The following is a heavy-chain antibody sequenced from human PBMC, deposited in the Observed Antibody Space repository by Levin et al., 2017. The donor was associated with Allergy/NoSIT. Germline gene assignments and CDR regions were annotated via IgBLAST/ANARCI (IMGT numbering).Heavy chain of an antibody. CDR3: ARDRRLGYGYYYYYGMDV. CDR2: INHSGST. J-gene: IGHJ6*02. D-gene: IGHD1-1*01. CDR1: GGSFSGYY. Sequence: PSETLSLTCAVYGGSFSGYYWSWIRQPPGKGLEWIGEINHSGSTNYNPSLKSRVTISVDTSKNQFSLKLSSVTAADTAVYYCARDRRLGYGYYYYYGMDVWGQGTTVTVSS. V-gene: IGHV4-34*01.